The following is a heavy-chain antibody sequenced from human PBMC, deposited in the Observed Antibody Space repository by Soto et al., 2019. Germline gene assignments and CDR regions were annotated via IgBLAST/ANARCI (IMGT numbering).Heavy chain of an antibody. V-gene: IGHV1-69*12. CDR2: IIPIFGTA. CDR1: GGTFSSYA. CDR3: AGAARGYSGSFDY. D-gene: IGHD5-18*01. Sequence: QVQLVQSGAEVKKPGSSVKVSCKASGGTFSSYAINWVRQAPGQGLEWMGGIIPIFGTANYAQKFQARVTITADESTSTAYMGLSSLRSEDTAVYYCAGAARGYSGSFDYWGQGTLVTVSS. J-gene: IGHJ4*02.